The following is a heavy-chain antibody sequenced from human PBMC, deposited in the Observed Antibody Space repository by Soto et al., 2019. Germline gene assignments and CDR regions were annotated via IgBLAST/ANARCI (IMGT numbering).Heavy chain of an antibody. J-gene: IGHJ3*02. D-gene: IGHD6-19*01. Sequence: EVQLVESGGGLVQPGGSLRLSCAASGFTFSSYWMHWVRQAPGKGLVWVSHIDSDGSGTIYADSVKGRFTTSRDNAKNTLYLQMNSLRAEDTAVYYCARGWYGAIDIWGQGTMVTVSS. V-gene: IGHV3-74*01. CDR3: ARGWYGAIDI. CDR1: GFTFSSYW. CDR2: IDSDGSGT.